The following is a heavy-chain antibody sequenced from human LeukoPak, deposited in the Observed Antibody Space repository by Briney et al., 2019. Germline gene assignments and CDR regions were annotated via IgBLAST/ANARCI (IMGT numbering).Heavy chain of an antibody. CDR3: AREYCSSTSCYDAFDI. V-gene: IGHV1-18*01. D-gene: IGHD2-2*01. Sequence: ASVKVSCKASGYTFTSYGISWVRQAPGQGLEWMGWISAYNGSTSYAQKFQGRVTMTRDTSTSTVYMELSSLRSEDTAVYYCAREYCSSTSCYDAFDIWGQGTMVTVSS. CDR1: GYTFTSYG. J-gene: IGHJ3*02. CDR2: ISAYNGST.